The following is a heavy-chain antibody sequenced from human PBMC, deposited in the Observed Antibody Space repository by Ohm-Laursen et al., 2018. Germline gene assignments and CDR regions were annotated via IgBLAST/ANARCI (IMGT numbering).Heavy chain of an antibody. J-gene: IGHJ4*02. D-gene: IGHD3-9*01. CDR2: IYTSGST. Sequence: SETLSLTCRVSGGSLTNYYWSWIRQAAGEGLEWIGRIYTSGSTSYNPSLMTRVTMSIDTSNNQFSLTLSSVTAADTAVYYCAVSEVRYSFTYLADFWGQGTLVTVPS. CDR3: AVSEVRYSFTYLADF. V-gene: IGHV4-4*07. CDR1: GGSLTNYY.